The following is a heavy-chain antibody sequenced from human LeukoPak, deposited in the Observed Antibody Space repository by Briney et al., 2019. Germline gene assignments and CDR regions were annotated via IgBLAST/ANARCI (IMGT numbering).Heavy chain of an antibody. D-gene: IGHD4-17*01. CDR3: ARDRTTVTNDAFDI. Sequence: ASVKVSCKASGYTFTSYAMNWVRQAPGQGLEWMGWINTNTGNPTYAQGFTGRFVFSLDTSVSTAYLQISSLKAEDTAVYYCARDRTTVTNDAFDIWGQGTMVTVSS. J-gene: IGHJ3*02. V-gene: IGHV7-4-1*02. CDR1: GYTFTSYA. CDR2: INTNTGNP.